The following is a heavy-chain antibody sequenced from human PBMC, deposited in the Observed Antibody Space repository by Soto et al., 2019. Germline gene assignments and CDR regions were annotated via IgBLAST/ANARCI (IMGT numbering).Heavy chain of an antibody. CDR3: ARDSKSVSVSAARVYGMDV. V-gene: IGHV3-23*01. Sequence: GGSLRLSGAVSGFMFSSFAITWVRQAPGKGLEWVSTTRSNGEHTYYADSVKGRFTVSRDNSKNTLFLEMSSLRAEDSAIYYCARDSKSVSVSAARVYGMDVGGQGTKVTVPS. CDR2: TRSNGEHT. CDR1: GFMFSSFA. J-gene: IGHJ6*02. D-gene: IGHD2-2*01.